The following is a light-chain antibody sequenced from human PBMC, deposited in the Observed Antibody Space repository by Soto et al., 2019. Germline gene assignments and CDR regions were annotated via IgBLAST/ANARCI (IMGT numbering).Light chain of an antibody. CDR2: AAS. J-gene: IGKJ5*01. CDR1: QIFSSSY. Sequence: EIVLTQSPGTLSLSPGERATLSCRASQIFSSSYLAWYQQKPGQAPRLLIYAASSRATGVPDRFSGRGSGTDFTLTISRLEPEDSAVYICQQYTGPPTTFGQGTRLEIK. V-gene: IGKV3-20*01. CDR3: QQYTGPPTT.